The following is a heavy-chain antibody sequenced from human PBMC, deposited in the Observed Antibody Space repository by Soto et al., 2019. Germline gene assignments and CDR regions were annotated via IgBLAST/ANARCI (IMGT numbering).Heavy chain of an antibody. CDR2: IRDSGGTT. V-gene: IGHV3-23*01. J-gene: IGHJ3*02. D-gene: IGHD1-1*01. CDR1: GFMFDNYA. Sequence: EVQLLESGGGLVQPGGSLRLSCAASGFMFDNYAMSWVRQAPGKGLEWVSTIRDSGGTTYYADSVKGRFTISRDNSKNTLYLPMNSLRAEDTAVFYCAKGDWNDAGDAFDIWGQGTMVTVSS. CDR3: AKGDWNDAGDAFDI.